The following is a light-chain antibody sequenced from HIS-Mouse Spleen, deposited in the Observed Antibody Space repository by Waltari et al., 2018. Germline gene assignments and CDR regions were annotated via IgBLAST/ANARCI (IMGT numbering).Light chain of an antibody. Sequence: DIVMTQSPASLAVSLGEGATINCKSSQSVLYSSNNKNYLAWYQQKPGQPPKLLIYWASTRESGVPDRFSGSGSGTDFTLTISSLQAEDVAVYYCQQYYSTPYTFGQGTKLEIK. J-gene: IGKJ2*01. V-gene: IGKV4-1*01. CDR2: WAS. CDR3: QQYYSTPYT. CDR1: QSVLYSSNNKNY.